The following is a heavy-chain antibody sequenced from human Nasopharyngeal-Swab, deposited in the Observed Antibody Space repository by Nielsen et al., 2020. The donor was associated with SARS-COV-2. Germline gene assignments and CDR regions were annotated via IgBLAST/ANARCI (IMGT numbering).Heavy chain of an antibody. Sequence: PGKGLEWIGSIYYSGSTYYNPSLKSRVTISVDTSKNQFSLKLSSVTAADTAVYYCARTYYDFWSGYYEVYNWFDPWGQGTLVTVSS. J-gene: IGHJ5*02. CDR3: ARTYYDFWSGYYEVYNWFDP. CDR2: IYYSGST. V-gene: IGHV4-39*01. D-gene: IGHD3-3*01.